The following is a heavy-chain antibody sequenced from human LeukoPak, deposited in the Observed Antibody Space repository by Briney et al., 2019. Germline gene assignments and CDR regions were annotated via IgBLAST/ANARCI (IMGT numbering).Heavy chain of an antibody. Sequence: GGSLRLSCAASGFTFSSYAMSWVRQAPGKGPEWVSAISGSGGSTYYADSVKGRFTISRDNSKNTLYLQMNSLRAEDTAVYYCAKGTDVLRVLERDYWGQGTLVTVSS. CDR1: GFTFSSYA. CDR3: AKGTDVLRVLERDY. CDR2: ISGSGGST. J-gene: IGHJ4*02. D-gene: IGHD3-3*01. V-gene: IGHV3-23*01.